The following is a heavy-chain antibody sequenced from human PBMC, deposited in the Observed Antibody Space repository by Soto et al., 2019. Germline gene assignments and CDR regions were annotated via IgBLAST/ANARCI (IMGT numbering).Heavy chain of an antibody. J-gene: IGHJ1*01. CDR1: GGSVSSGSYY. CDR3: TREERARLMGYFHH. CDR2: IYYSGST. D-gene: IGHD2-8*01. V-gene: IGHV4-61*01. Sequence: QVQLQESGPGLVKPSETLSLTCTVSGGSVSSGSYYWSWIRQPPGKGLERIGYIYYSGSTNYNPSLKSRVTISVDTSKNQFSLKLSSVTAADTAVYYCTREERARLMGYFHHWGQGTLVTVSS.